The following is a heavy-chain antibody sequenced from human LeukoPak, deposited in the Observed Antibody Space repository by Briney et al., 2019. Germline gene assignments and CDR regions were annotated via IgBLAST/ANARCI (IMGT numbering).Heavy chain of an antibody. J-gene: IGHJ3*02. Sequence: SETLSFTCTVPGGSISSGDYYWSWIRQPPGKGLEWIAYIYYRGRTYYNPSLKSRVAISVDTSKNQFSLKLSSVTAADTAVYYCARDPYRATTALDAFDIWGQGTMVTVSS. CDR2: IYYRGRT. CDR1: GGSISSGDYY. D-gene: IGHD1-26*01. CDR3: ARDPYRATTALDAFDI. V-gene: IGHV4-30-4*08.